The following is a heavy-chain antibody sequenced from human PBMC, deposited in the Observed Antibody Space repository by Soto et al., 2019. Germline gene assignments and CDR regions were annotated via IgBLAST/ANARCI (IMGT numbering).Heavy chain of an antibody. CDR2: IYTSGST. D-gene: IGHD3-10*01. CDR3: ARGYGSGSYYNVFYYYYCMDF. J-gene: IGHJ6*02. Sequence: SETLSLTCTVYGGSISSYYWSWIRQPAGKGLEWIGRIYTSGSTNYNPSLKSRVTMSVDTSKNQFSLKLSSVTAADTAVYYCARGYGSGSYYNVFYYYYCMDFWYQGTTGTVS. V-gene: IGHV4-4*07. CDR1: GGSISSYY.